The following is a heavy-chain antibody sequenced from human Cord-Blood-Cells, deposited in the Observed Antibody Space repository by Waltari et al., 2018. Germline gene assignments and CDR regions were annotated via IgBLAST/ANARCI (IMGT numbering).Heavy chain of an antibody. CDR1: GGSFRGYY. J-gene: IGHJ5*02. Sequence: QVQLQQWGAGLLKPSETLSLTCAVYGGSFRGYYWSWIRQPPGKGLEWIEENNHSGSTNYNPALKSRVTISVDTSKNQFSLKLSSVTAADTAVYYCARGHTMVRGVKGSNWFDPWGQGTLVTVSS. CDR3: ARGHTMVRGVKGSNWFDP. CDR2: NNHSGST. V-gene: IGHV4-34*01. D-gene: IGHD3-10*01.